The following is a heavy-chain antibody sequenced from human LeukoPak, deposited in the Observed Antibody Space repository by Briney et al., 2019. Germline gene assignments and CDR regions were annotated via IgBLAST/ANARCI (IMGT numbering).Heavy chain of an antibody. Sequence: GGSLRLSCAASGFTFSSYALNWVRQAPGKGLEWVSYISGSSTNIYYADSVRGRFTISRDNAKNSLYLQMNSLRAEDTAVYYCARRAGNSSAYDYWGQGTLVTVSS. V-gene: IGHV3-48*01. CDR2: ISGSSTNI. CDR1: GFTFSSYA. J-gene: IGHJ4*02. CDR3: ARRAGNSSAYDY. D-gene: IGHD3-22*01.